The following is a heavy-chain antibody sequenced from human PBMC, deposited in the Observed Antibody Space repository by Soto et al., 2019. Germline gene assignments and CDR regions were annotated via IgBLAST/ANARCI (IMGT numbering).Heavy chain of an antibody. V-gene: IGHV1-69*01. D-gene: IGHD4-17*01. CDR1: GGTFSSYA. Sequence: QVPLVQSGAEVKKPGSSVKVSCKASGGTFSSYAISWARQAPVQGLEWMGGIIPIFGTANYAQKFQGRVTITADESTSTAYMELSSLRSEDTAVYYCARVYNMVGDYANPNYYYYYGMDVWGQGTTVTVSS. CDR3: ARVYNMVGDYANPNYYYYYGMDV. CDR2: IIPIFGTA. J-gene: IGHJ6*02.